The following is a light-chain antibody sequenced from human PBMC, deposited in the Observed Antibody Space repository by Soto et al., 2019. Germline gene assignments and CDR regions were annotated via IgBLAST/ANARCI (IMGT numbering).Light chain of an antibody. Sequence: ESVLTQLPGTLSLSPGERATLSCRASQSVSSSYLAWYQQKPGQAPRPLIYGASSRAIGIPDRFSGSGSGTDFTLTISRLEPEDFAVYYCQQYGSSPWTFGQGTKVDIK. CDR1: QSVSSSY. V-gene: IGKV3-20*01. CDR3: QQYGSSPWT. J-gene: IGKJ1*01. CDR2: GAS.